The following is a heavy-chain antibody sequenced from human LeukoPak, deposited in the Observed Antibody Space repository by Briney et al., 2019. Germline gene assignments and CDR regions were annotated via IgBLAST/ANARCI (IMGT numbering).Heavy chain of an antibody. CDR1: RFTFSTYW. CDR2: ISYDGSST. Sequence: GGSLRLSCVASRFTFSTYWMHWVRQAPGKGLVWVSRISYDGSSTNYADSVKGRFSISRDNAKNTVYLQMNSLRAEDTAVYYCAREAAVAGIYFDSWGQGTLVTVSS. J-gene: IGHJ4*02. CDR3: AREAAVAGIYFDS. V-gene: IGHV3-74*01. D-gene: IGHD6-19*01.